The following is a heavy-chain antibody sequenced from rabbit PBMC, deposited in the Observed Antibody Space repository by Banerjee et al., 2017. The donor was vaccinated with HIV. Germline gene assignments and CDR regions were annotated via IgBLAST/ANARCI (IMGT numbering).Heavy chain of an antibody. Sequence: QEQLVEYGGDLVQPEGSLTLTCKASGFDFSSSYWICWIRQAPGKVLEWIGCIYTGDDDTNYATWAKGRFTISKTASTVDLRMTSLTAADTATYFCARDLAGVIGWNFRLWGPGTLVTVS. D-gene: IGHD4-1*01. V-gene: IGHV1S45*01. CDR2: IYTGDDDT. CDR3: ARDLAGVIGWNFRL. J-gene: IGHJ4*01. CDR1: GFDFSSSYW.